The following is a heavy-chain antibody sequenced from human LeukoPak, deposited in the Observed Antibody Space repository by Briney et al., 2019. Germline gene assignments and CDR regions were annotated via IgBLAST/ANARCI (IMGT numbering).Heavy chain of an antibody. Sequence: SETLSLTCTVSGGSISSGGYYWSWIRQHPGMGLEWIGYIYYSGSTYYNPSLKSRVTISVDTSKNQFSLKLSSVTAADTAVYYCAREDRSGGSCPFDYWGQGTLVTVSS. D-gene: IGHD2-15*01. CDR3: AREDRSGGSCPFDY. J-gene: IGHJ4*02. CDR1: GGSISSGGYY. CDR2: IYYSGST. V-gene: IGHV4-31*03.